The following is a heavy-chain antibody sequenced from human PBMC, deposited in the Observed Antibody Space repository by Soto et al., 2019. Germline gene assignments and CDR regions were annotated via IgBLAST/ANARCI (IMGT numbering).Heavy chain of an antibody. CDR1: GGSISSYY. CDR2: IYYSGST. J-gene: IGHJ5*02. Sequence: SXTLSLTCTVSGGSISSYYWSWIRQPPVKGLEWIGYIYYSGSTNYNPSLKSRVTISVDTSKNQFSLKLSSVTAADTAVYYCARVVKENWFDPWGQGTLVTVSS. D-gene: IGHD3-22*01. V-gene: IGHV4-59*01. CDR3: ARVVKENWFDP.